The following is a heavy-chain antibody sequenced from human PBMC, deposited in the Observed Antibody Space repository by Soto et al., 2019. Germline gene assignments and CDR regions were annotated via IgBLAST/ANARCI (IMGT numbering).Heavy chain of an antibody. CDR1: GGSISSYC. Sequence: SETQSLTCTVSGGSISSYCWSWIRQPPGKGLEWIGYIYYSGSTNYNPSLKSRVTISVDTSKNQFSLKLSSVTAADTAVYYCARGGDFWSGYDYGMDVWGQGTTVT. D-gene: IGHD3-3*01. V-gene: IGHV4-59*01. J-gene: IGHJ6*02. CDR2: IYYSGST. CDR3: ARGGDFWSGYDYGMDV.